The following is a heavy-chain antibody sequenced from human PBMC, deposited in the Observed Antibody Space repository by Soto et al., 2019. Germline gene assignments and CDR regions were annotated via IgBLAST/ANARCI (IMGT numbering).Heavy chain of an antibody. Sequence: SETLSLTCTVSGGSISSGDYYWSWIRQPPGKGLEWIGYIYYSGSTYYNPSLKSRVTISVDTSKNQFSLKLSSVTAADTAVYYCARVPTPYSNYWFDPWGQGTLVTVSS. D-gene: IGHD4-4*01. CDR2: IYYSGST. CDR1: GGSISSGDYY. J-gene: IGHJ5*02. CDR3: ARVPTPYSNYWFDP. V-gene: IGHV4-30-4*01.